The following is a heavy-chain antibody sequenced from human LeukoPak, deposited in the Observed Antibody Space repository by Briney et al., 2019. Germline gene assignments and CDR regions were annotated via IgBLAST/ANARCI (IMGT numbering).Heavy chain of an antibody. D-gene: IGHD3-22*01. V-gene: IGHV3-7*01. CDR2: IKQDGSEK. J-gene: IGHJ4*02. CDR3: ARDIHYYDSSGYEGY. CDR1: GFTFSSYW. Sequence: GGSLRLSCAASGFTFSSYWMSWVRQAPGKGLEWVANIKQDGSEKYYVDSVKGRFTISRDNAKNSLYLQMNSLRVEDTAVYYCARDIHYYDSSGYEGYWGQGTLVTVSS.